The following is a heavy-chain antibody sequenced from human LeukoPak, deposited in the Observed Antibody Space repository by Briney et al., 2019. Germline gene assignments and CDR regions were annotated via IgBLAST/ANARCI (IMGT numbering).Heavy chain of an antibody. D-gene: IGHD5-18*01. J-gene: IGHJ4*02. CDR3: VREARGYHYTYFDY. Sequence: GGSLRLSCAASGFTLGGHDMHWVRQTTGEGLEWVAAVSSGHHAFCAGSVKGRFTVSREDAKNSLYLQMNSLRAGDTAVYYCVREARGYHYTYFDYWGQGSLVTVSS. V-gene: IGHV3-13*01. CDR1: GFTLGGHD. CDR2: VSSGHHA.